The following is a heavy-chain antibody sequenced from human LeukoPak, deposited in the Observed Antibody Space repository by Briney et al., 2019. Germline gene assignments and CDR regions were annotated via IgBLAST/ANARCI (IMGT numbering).Heavy chain of an antibody. Sequence: SVKVSCKASGGTFSSYAISWVRQAPGQGLEWMGRIIPILGIANYAQKFQGRVTITADKSTGTAYMELSSLRSEDTAVYYCARGIHPGDAFDIWGQGTMVTVSS. J-gene: IGHJ3*02. V-gene: IGHV1-69*04. CDR2: IIPILGIA. CDR1: GGTFSSYA. D-gene: IGHD1-1*01. CDR3: ARGIHPGDAFDI.